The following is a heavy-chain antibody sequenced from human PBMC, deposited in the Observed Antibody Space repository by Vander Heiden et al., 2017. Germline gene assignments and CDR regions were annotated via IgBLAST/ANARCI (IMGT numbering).Heavy chain of an antibody. D-gene: IGHD5-12*01. CDR3: AKPLGYSGYVPDY. CDR1: GCTLRDYA. V-gene: IGHV3-23*01. Sequence: EVQLLESGGGLVQQGWSLRRSWAASGCTLRDYAMICVRQAPWKGLEWFSGIGGSGGNTYYADSVKGRFTISRDNSKNMLYLRMNGLRAEDTAVYYCAKPLGYSGYVPDYWGQGTLVTVSP. J-gene: IGHJ4*02. CDR2: IGGSGGNT.